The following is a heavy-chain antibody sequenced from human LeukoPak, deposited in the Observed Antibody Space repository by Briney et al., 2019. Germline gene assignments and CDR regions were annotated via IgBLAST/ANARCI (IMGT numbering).Heavy chain of an antibody. D-gene: IGHD2-8*01. Sequence: PGGSLRLSCAASGFTFSSYAMSWVRQAPGKGLEWVSAISGSGGSTYYADSVKGRFTISRDNSKNTLYLQMNSLRAEDAAMYYCARDTSGVGTNPYYLDYWGQGTLVTVSS. CDR2: ISGSGGST. J-gene: IGHJ4*02. V-gene: IGHV3-23*01. CDR1: GFTFSSYA. CDR3: ARDTSGVGTNPYYLDY.